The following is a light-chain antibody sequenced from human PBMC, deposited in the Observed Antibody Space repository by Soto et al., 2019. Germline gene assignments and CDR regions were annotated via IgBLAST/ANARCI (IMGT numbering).Light chain of an antibody. J-gene: IGKJ1*01. CDR2: KAS. CDR1: QNVNIW. V-gene: IGKV1-5*03. CDR3: QQYRTLWT. Sequence: DIQMTQSPSTLPASVGDRVTITCRASQNVNIWFAWYQQKPGKAPKLLISKASILQSGVPSRFSGSGSGTEFHLTINSLQPDDFATYYCQQYRTLWTFGQGTTVEIK.